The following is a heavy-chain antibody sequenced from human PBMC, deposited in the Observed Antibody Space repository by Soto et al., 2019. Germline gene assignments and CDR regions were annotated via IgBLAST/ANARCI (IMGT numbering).Heavy chain of an antibody. Sequence: ASLKVSCKSSGYTLTELSMHWVRQAPGKGLEWMGGFDPEDGETIYAQKFQGRVTISVDTSKNQFSLELSSVTAADTAVYYCARASSGWYEDYWGQGTLVTVSS. CDR1: GYTLTELS. V-gene: IGHV1-24*01. CDR2: FDPEDGET. J-gene: IGHJ4*02. CDR3: ARASSGWYEDY. D-gene: IGHD6-19*01.